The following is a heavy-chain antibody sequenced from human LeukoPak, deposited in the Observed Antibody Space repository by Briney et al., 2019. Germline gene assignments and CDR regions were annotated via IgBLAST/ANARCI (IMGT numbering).Heavy chain of an antibody. J-gene: IGHJ4*02. V-gene: IGHV1-69*05. CDR1: GGTFSSYA. Sequence: SVKVSCKASGGTFSSYAISWVRQAPGQGLEWMGGIIPIFGTANYAQKFQGRVTITTDESTSAAYMELSSLRSEDTAVYYCATPVGYGSGRILTGAYYFDYWGQGTLVTVSS. CDR3: ATPVGYGSGRILTGAYYFDY. CDR2: IIPIFGTA. D-gene: IGHD3-10*01.